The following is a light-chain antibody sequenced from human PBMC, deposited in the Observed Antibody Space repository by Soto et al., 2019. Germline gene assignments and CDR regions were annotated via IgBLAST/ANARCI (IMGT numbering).Light chain of an antibody. V-gene: IGKV2D-29*01. CDR3: RQTIQPPFT. CDR1: QTLLHGDGKTY. Sequence: DIVMTQTPLSLSVTPGQPASISCKSSQTLLHGDGKTYLYWYLQKPGQPPQLLSYEVSNRFSGVPDRFRGSWSGTDFALQSSRVEAEDVGVYYCRQTIQPPFTFGPGTKVDIK. J-gene: IGKJ3*01. CDR2: EVS.